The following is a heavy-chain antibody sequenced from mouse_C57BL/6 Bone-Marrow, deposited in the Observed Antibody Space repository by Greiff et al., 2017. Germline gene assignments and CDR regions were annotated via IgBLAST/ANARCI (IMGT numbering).Heavy chain of an antibody. CDR1: GFTFSSYA. CDR3: ARDYYGSSYGAY. V-gene: IGHV5-4*01. CDR2: ISDGGSST. J-gene: IGHJ3*01. Sequence: EVMLVESGGGLVKPGGSLKLSCAASGFTFSSYAMSWVRQTPEKRLEWVATISDGGSSTYYPDNVKCRFTFSRDSAKNDLYLQRRHLKSEGTAMCFCARDYYGSSYGAYWGQGTLVTVSA. D-gene: IGHD1-1*01.